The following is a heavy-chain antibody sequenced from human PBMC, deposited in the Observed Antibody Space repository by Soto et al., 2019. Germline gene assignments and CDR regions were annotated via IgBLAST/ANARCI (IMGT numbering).Heavy chain of an antibody. D-gene: IGHD5-18*01. CDR2: IYYSGST. V-gene: IGHV4-30-4*01. J-gene: IGHJ6*02. CDR3: ARDTAMVRNYYYYYGMDV. Sequence: QVQLQESGPGLVKPSQTLSLTCTVSGGSIGSGDYYWSWIRQPPGKGLEWIGYIYYSGSTYYNPSLKSRVTISVDTSKNQFSLKLSSVTAADTAVYYCARDTAMVRNYYYYYGMDVWGQGTTVTVSS. CDR1: GGSIGSGDYY.